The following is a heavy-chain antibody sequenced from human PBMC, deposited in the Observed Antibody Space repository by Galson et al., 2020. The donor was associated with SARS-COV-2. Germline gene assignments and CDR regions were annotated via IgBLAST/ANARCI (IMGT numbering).Heavy chain of an antibody. CDR2: ISYNGGKK. CDR1: GFTFSPYA. J-gene: IGHJ4*02. V-gene: IGHV3-30*04. Sequence: GGSLRLSCAASGFTFSPYAMHWVRQAPGKGLEWVAFISYNGGKKYYADSVKGRFTISRDNSNNTLYLQMNSLRPGDTAVYYCARDRIAVAGNYYFDYWGQGTLVTVSS. D-gene: IGHD6-19*01. CDR3: ARDRIAVAGNYYFDY.